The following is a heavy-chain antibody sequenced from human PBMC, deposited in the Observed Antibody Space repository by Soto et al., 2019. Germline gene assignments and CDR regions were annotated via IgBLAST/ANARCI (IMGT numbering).Heavy chain of an antibody. J-gene: IGHJ4*02. D-gene: IGHD2-8*02. Sequence: SETLSLTCAVHGGSVSGYYWNWIRQPPGKGLEWIGQIDHSGDTNYNPSLKNRVTISVDQSKKQFSLKVTSVTVADTAVYYCAREVSFYDTTGAYDEVHFDKWGRGTQVTVSS. CDR1: GGSVSGYY. V-gene: IGHV4-34*01. CDR2: IDHSGDT. CDR3: AREVSFYDTTGAYDEVHFDK.